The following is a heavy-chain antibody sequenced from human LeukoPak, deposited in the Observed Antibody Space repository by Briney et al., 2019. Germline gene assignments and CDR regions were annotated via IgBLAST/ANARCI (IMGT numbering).Heavy chain of an antibody. CDR3: ARGQLGSLYYYYYMDV. J-gene: IGHJ6*03. CDR2: ISSSGSTI. D-gene: IGHD6-6*01. V-gene: IGHV3-11*01. CDR1: GFTFSDYY. Sequence: GGSLRLSCAASGFTFSDYYMSWIRQAPGKGLEWVSYISSSGSTIYYADSVKGRFTISRDNAKNSLYLQMNSLRAKDTAVYYCARGQLGSLYYYYYMDVWGKGTTVTVSS.